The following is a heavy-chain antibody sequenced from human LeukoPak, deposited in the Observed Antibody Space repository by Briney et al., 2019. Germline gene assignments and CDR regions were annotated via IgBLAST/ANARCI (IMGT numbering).Heavy chain of an antibody. Sequence: GGSLRLSCAAPGFTFSSYAMNWVRQAPGKGLEWVSAISASSGRTYYADSVKGRFTISRDNSKNTLYLQMNSLRAEDTAVYYCTKPYCGGDSYSGPGYYFDSWGQGTLVTVSS. CDR2: ISASSGRT. CDR1: GFTFSSYA. J-gene: IGHJ4*02. V-gene: IGHV3-23*01. CDR3: TKPYCGGDSYSGPGYYFDS. D-gene: IGHD2-21*02.